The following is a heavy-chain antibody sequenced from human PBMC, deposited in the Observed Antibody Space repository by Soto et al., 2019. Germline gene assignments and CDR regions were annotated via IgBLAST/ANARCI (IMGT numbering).Heavy chain of an antibody. J-gene: IGHJ5*02. CDR3: ERYTQECGVPPSP. V-gene: IGHV5-10-1*01. Sequence: EVQLVQSVAEVKKPGESLRISCKGSGYSFTSYWIIWARQMPVKVLEWMGRIDPSDSYTNYSPSFQVHVTISAYKSISTAYLQWRSLKASDTAMYYCERYTQECGVPPSPWGQGTLVTVSS. CDR2: IDPSDSYT. D-gene: IGHD2-21*01. CDR1: GYSFTSYW.